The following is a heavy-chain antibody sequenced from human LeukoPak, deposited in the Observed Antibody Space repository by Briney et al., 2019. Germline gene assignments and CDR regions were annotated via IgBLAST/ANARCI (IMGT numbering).Heavy chain of an antibody. CDR2: TYYRSKWYN. CDR3: ARGAYTSNWY. V-gene: IGHV6-1*01. D-gene: IGHD6-13*01. CDR1: GDSVSSNSAA. Sequence: SQTLSLTCAISGDSVSSNSAAWSWIRQSPSRGLEWLGRTYYRSKWYNDYSVSVKSRITINADISKNQFSLELNSVTPDDTAVYYCARGAYTSNWYWGQGTLVTVSS. J-gene: IGHJ4*02.